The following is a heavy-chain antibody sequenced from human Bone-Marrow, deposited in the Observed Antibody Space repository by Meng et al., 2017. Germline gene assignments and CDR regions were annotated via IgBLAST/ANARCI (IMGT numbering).Heavy chain of an antibody. Sequence: GESLKTSCAASGFTFSSYAMHWVRQAPGKGLEWVAVISYDGSNKYYADSVKGRFTISRDNSKNTLYLQMNSLRAENTAVYYCARDLESKAVAGTFDYWGQGTLVTVSS. CDR3: ARDLESKAVAGTFDY. CDR1: GFTFSSYA. CDR2: ISYDGSNK. D-gene: IGHD6-19*01. V-gene: IGHV3-30*04. J-gene: IGHJ4*02.